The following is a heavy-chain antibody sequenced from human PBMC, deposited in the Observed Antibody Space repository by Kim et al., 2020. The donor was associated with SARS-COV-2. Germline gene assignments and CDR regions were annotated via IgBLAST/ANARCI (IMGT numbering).Heavy chain of an antibody. V-gene: IGHV3-48*02. D-gene: IGHD3-22*01. J-gene: IGHJ4*02. Sequence: NGRFTLSRDNAKHSLYLQMNSLRDEDTAVYYCARDLSSSYYYDSSGYFDYWGQGTLVTVSS. CDR3: ARDLSSSYYYDSSGYFDY.